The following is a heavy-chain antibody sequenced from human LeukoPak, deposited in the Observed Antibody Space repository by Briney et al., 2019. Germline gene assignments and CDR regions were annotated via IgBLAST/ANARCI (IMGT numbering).Heavy chain of an antibody. V-gene: IGHV3-23*01. CDR2: FSGSGGST. Sequence: GGSLRLSCAASGFTFSNYAMSWVRQAPGKGLEWVSAFSGSGGSTYYADSVKGRFTISRDNSKNTLYLQMNSLRAEDTAVYFCATWGLHFDIWGQGTMVTVAS. CDR3: ATWGLHFDI. CDR1: GFTFSNYA. D-gene: IGHD3-16*01. J-gene: IGHJ3*02.